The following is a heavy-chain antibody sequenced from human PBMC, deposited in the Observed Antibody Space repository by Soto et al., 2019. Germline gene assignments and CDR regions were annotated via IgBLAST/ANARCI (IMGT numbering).Heavy chain of an antibody. J-gene: IGHJ4*02. D-gene: IGHD6-19*01. CDR3: ASFETAASVSGRSDY. Sequence: GGSLRLSCAVSGLTFSSYSMNWFRQAPGKGLEWVSSISGDSIYIIHADSVKGRFTISRDNAKNSLYLQMNSLRAEDTAVYYCASFETAASVSGRSDYWGLGTLVTVSS. CDR2: ISGDSIYI. V-gene: IGHV3-21*01. CDR1: GLTFSSYS.